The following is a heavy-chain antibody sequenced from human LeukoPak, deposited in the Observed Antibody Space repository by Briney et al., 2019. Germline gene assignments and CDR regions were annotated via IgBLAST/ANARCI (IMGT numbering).Heavy chain of an antibody. D-gene: IGHD6-19*01. Sequence: LGGSLRLSCAASGFTVDSNYLSWVRQAPGKGLEWVSTIYTGGNTYYAASVKGRFTISRDFSKNTVFLHMNSLRAEDTAMYYCARGILAVAGTYWGQGTLVTVSS. CDR3: ARGILAVAGTY. V-gene: IGHV3-53*01. J-gene: IGHJ4*02. CDR2: IYTGGNT. CDR1: GFTVDSNY.